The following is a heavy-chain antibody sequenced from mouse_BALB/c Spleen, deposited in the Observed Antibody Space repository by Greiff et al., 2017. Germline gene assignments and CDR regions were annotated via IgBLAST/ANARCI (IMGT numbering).Heavy chain of an antibody. J-gene: IGHJ3*01. Sequence: DVKLVESGGGLVKPGGSLKLSCAAPGFTFSSYAMSWVRQTPEKRLEWVATISSGGSYTYYPDSVKGRFTISRDNAKITLYLQLSSLRSEDTAMYYCARQYGNGWGQGTLVTVSA. CDR2: ISSGGSYT. D-gene: IGHD2-10*02. CDR3: ARQYGNG. V-gene: IGHV5-9-3*01. CDR1: GFTFSSYA.